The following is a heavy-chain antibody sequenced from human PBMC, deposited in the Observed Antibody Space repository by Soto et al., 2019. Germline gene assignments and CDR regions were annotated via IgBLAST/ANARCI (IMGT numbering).Heavy chain of an antibody. Sequence: PGGSLRLPCTASGFTFSSHAMSWVRQAPGKGLEGVSAISGSGGSTYYADSVKGRFTISRDNSKNTRYLQMNSLRAEDTAVYYCAKEFVFRDYYDSSGYYLDPYFDYWGQGTLVTVSS. CDR2: ISGSGGST. D-gene: IGHD3-22*01. V-gene: IGHV3-23*01. CDR3: AKEFVFRDYYDSSGYYLDPYFDY. J-gene: IGHJ4*02. CDR1: GFTFSSHA.